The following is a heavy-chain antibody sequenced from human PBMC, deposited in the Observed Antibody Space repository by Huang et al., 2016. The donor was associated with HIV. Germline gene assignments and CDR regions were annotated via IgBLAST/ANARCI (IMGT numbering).Heavy chain of an antibody. D-gene: IGHD2-15*01. J-gene: IGHJ5*02. CDR2: ISYDGRSD. Sequence: QVQLVESGGGVVQPGTSLRLSCAASGFLFSNFGMHWVRQAPGKGLGGVAVISYDGRSDRYSDSVKGRFTISRDNDKNTLSLEMNRLRHDDTAVYYCAKESRWFSDFDQWGQGTLVTVSS. V-gene: IGHV3-30*18. CDR3: AKESRWFSDFDQ. CDR1: GFLFSNFG.